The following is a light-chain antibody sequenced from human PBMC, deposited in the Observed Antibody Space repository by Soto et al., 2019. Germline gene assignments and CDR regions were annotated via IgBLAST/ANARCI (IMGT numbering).Light chain of an antibody. CDR3: QQYVSLPLT. CDR1: QSVGTY. Sequence: EIVLTQSPATLSLSPVERANLSCRASQSVGTYLAWYQQKPGQAPRLLIYAASSRGTGIPDRFSGSGSGTDVTLTISRLEPEDSAVYYCQQYVSLPLTFGGGTKVDIK. CDR2: AAS. V-gene: IGKV3-20*01. J-gene: IGKJ4*01.